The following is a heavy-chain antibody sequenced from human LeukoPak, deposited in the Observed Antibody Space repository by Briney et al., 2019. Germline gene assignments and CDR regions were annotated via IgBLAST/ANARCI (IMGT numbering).Heavy chain of an antibody. CDR3: ARVRRVLITTNDAFDI. CDR2: SYYSGSN. J-gene: IGHJ3*02. CDR1: GGSISTCY. Sequence: SETLSLTCSVSGGSISTCYWSWIRQPPGKGLEWIGYSYYSGSNKYNPSLKSRVTISVDTSKNQFSLKLSSVTAADTAVYYCARVRRVLITTNDAFDIWGQGTVVTVSS. V-gene: IGHV4-59*01. D-gene: IGHD3-22*01.